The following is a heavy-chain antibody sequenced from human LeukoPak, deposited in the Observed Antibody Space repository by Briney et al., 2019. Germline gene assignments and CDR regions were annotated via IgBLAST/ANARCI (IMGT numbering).Heavy chain of an antibody. Sequence: SETLSLTCTVSGGSISSYYWSWIRQPAAKGLEWIGRIYSSGTTTYNPSFKSRVTMSLDTSNNQLSLKLTSVTAADTAVYYCARVSPIPAAGSSYYFAMNVWGQGTTVTVSS. J-gene: IGHJ6*02. V-gene: IGHV4-4*07. CDR3: ARVSPIPAAGSSYYFAMNV. CDR1: GGSISSYY. D-gene: IGHD6-13*01. CDR2: IYSSGTT.